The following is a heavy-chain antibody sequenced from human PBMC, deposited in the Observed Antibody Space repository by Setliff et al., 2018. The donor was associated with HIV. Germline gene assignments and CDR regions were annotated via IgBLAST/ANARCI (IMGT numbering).Heavy chain of an antibody. CDR3: ARGRRRSSTPYYFDY. CDR1: NDSINYQY. V-gene: IGHV4-59*11. CDR2: IYYSGNT. J-gene: IGHJ4*02. Sequence: PSETLSLTCTVSNDSINYQYWAWIRQPPGKGLEWIGSIYYSGNTNYNPSLKSRVTISIDTSKSQFSLKLTPVSAADTAMYYCARGRRRSSTPYYFDYWGQGTLVTVSS.